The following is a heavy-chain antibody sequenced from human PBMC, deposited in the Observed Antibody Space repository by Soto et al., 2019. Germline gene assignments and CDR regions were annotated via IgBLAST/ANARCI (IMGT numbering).Heavy chain of an antibody. V-gene: IGHV4-59*01. CDR2: IHYSGTT. J-gene: IGHJ5*01. D-gene: IGHD6-13*01. CDR3: AAGEASSRNLASYCFDF. CDR1: GGSMRNYF. Sequence: PSETLSLTCTVSGGSMRNYFWTWIRQPPGKGLEWIGYIHYSGTTSFFPSYNPSLRSRVTISEDTSKNQFSLKLLSVTTADTAVYFCAAGEASSRNLASYCFDFRGHGPLFPV.